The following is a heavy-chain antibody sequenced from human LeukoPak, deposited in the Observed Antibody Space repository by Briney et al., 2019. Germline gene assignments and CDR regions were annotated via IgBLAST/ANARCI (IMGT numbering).Heavy chain of an antibody. Sequence: SGTLSLTCAVSGGSISSSNWWSWVRQPPGKGLEWIGEIYHSGSTNYNPSLKSRVTISVDKSKNQFSLKLSSVTAADTAMYYCARATNLLVRGYDAFDFWGQGTMVTVSS. CDR2: IYHSGST. CDR3: ARATNLLVRGYDAFDF. CDR1: GGSISSSNW. J-gene: IGHJ3*01. D-gene: IGHD3-10*01. V-gene: IGHV4-4*02.